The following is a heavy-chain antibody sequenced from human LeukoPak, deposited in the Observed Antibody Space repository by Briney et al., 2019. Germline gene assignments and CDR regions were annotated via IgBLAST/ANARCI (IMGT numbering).Heavy chain of an antibody. J-gene: IGHJ4*02. CDR1: GFTFNSHS. CDR3: VQDSYAISSSGSTFAS. D-gene: IGHD2-2*01. Sequence: GGSLRLSCAASGFTFNSHSMNWVRQAPGKGLEWVANIKQDGSEKYYVDSVKGRFTISRDNAKNSLYLQMNSLTTEDMAVYYCVQDSYAISSSGSTFASWGQGSLVTVSS. CDR2: IKQDGSEK. V-gene: IGHV3-7*03.